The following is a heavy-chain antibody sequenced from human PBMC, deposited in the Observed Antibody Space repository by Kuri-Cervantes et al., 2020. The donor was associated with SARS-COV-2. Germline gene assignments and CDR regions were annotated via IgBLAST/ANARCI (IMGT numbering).Heavy chain of an antibody. CDR1: GGSISSYY. V-gene: IGHV4-4*07. CDR3: ARDPNANHNNWFDP. J-gene: IGHJ5*02. CDR2: IYTSGST. D-gene: IGHD4/OR15-4a*01. Sequence: SETLSLTCTVSGGSISSYYWSWIRQPAGKGLEWIGRIYTSGSTNYNPSLKSRVTMSVDTSKSQFSLKLSSVTAADTAVHYCARDPNANHNNWFDPWGQGTLVTVSS.